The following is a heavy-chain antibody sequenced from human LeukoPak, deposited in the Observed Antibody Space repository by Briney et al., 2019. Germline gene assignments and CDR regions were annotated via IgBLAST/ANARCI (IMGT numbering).Heavy chain of an antibody. V-gene: IGHV1-69*13. D-gene: IGHD4-11*01. J-gene: IGHJ6*03. CDR1: GGTFSSYA. CDR3: ARGTVTRVYYYYYMDV. Sequence: GASVKVSCKASGGTFSSYAISRVRQAPGQGLEWMGGIIPIFGTANYAQKFQGRVTITADESTSTAYMELSSLRSEDTAVYYCARGTVTRVYYYYYMDVWGKGTTVTVSS. CDR2: IIPIFGTA.